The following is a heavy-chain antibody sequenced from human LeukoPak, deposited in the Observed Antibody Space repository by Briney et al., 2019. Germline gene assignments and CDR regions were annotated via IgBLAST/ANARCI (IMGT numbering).Heavy chain of an antibody. D-gene: IGHD1-26*01. CDR1: GFTFGSYW. V-gene: IGHV3-7*01. CDR2: IKQDGSEK. CDR3: ARDQGGSYLSGYFDY. Sequence: GGSLRLSCAASGFTFGSYWMSWVRQAPGKGLEWVANIKQDGSEKYYVDSVKGRFTISRDNAKNSLYLQMNSLRAEDTAVYYCARDQGGSYLSGYFDYWGQGTLVTVSS. J-gene: IGHJ4*02.